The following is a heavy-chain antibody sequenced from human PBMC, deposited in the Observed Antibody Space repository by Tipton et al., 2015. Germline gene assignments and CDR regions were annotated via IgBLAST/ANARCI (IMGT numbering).Heavy chain of an antibody. D-gene: IGHD6-19*01. CDR3: ARHGGKWLAYFDR. CDR2: INHRGST. Sequence: TLSLTCAVYGGSFTGYYWNWIRQSPGKGLEWIGEINHRGSTDYNPSLKSRVTMSVDTSKIQFSLKLSSVTAADTAVYYCARHGGKWLAYFDRWGQGTLVTVSS. J-gene: IGHJ4*02. V-gene: IGHV4-34*01. CDR1: GGSFTGYY.